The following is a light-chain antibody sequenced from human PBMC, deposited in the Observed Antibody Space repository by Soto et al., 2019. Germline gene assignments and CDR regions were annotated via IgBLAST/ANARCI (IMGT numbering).Light chain of an antibody. CDR1: QSISSW. J-gene: IGKJ5*01. CDR3: QQYNTFPIT. Sequence: GDRVTLTCRASQSISSWLAWYQQRPGKAPKLLIYKASTLESGVPSRFSGSGSGIEFTLTISSLQPDDFAAYYCQQYNTFPITFGQGTRLEIK. CDR2: KAS. V-gene: IGKV1-5*03.